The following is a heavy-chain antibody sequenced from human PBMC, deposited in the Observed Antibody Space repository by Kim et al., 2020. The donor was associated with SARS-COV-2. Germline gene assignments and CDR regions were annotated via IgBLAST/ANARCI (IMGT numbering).Heavy chain of an antibody. V-gene: IGHV4-34*01. Sequence: SETLSLTCAVYGGSFSGYYWSWIRQPPGKGLEWIGEINHSGSTNYNPSLKSRVTISVDTSKNQFSLKLSSVTAADTAVYYCAREGRGRYCSGGSCRDNW. CDR3: AREGRGRYCSGGSCRDNW. D-gene: IGHD2-15*01. CDR1: GGSFSGYY. J-gene: IGHJ5*01. CDR2: INHSGST.